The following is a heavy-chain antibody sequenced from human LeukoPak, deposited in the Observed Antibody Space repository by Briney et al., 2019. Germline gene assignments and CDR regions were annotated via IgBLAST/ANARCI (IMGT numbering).Heavy chain of an antibody. CDR3: ARERVSSGWTIYYYYYYGMDV. CDR2: MNPNSGNT. J-gene: IGHJ6*02. D-gene: IGHD6-19*01. V-gene: IGHV1-8*01. Sequence: ASVKVSCKASGYTFTSYDINWVRQATGQGLEWMGWMNPNSGNTGYAQKFQGRVTMTRNTSISTAYMEPSSLRSEDTAVYYCARERVSSGWTIYYYYYYGMDVWGQGTTVTVSS. CDR1: GYTFTSYD.